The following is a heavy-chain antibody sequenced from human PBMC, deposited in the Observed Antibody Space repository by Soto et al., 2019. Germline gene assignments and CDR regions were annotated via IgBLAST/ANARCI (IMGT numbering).Heavy chain of an antibody. Sequence: QVQLQQWGARLLKPSETLSLTCAVYGGSFSGYYWSWIRQPPGKGLEWIGEINHSGSTNYNPSLKSRVTISVDTSKNQFSLKLSSVTAADTAVYYCAREGMYCSGGSCYPMYYFDYWGQGTLVTVSS. CDR2: INHSGST. J-gene: IGHJ4*02. CDR3: AREGMYCSGGSCYPMYYFDY. CDR1: GGSFSGYY. D-gene: IGHD2-15*01. V-gene: IGHV4-34*01.